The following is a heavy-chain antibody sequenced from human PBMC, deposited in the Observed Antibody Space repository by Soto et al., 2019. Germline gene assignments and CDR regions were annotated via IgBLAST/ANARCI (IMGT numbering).Heavy chain of an antibody. CDR2: ISSSTSTI. CDR1: GFTFSSYS. D-gene: IGHD3-3*01. J-gene: IGHJ4*02. V-gene: IGHV3-48*01. CDR3: ARNGNYDFWSGYYPYYFDY. Sequence: GGSLRLSCAASGFTFSSYSMNWVRQAPGKGLEWVSYISSSTSTIYYADSVKGRFTISRDNAKDSLYLQMNSLRAEDTAVYYCARNGNYDFWSGYYPYYFDYWGQGTLVTVSS.